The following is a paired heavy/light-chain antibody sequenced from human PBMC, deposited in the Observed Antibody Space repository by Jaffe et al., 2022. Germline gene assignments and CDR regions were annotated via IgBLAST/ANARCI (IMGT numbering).Heavy chain of an antibody. CDR2: ISASGSTP. CDR1: GFTFTNYA. D-gene: IGHD2-2*01. Sequence: EVQLLESGGGLVQPGGSLRLSCAASGFTFTNYAMTWVRQAPGKGLEWVSLISASGSTPFYADSVKGRFTISRDNSKNTLFLQMNSLRAEDTAVYYCAKPGPWEYCSSATCPFHYWGQGTLVTVSS. CDR3: AKPGPWEYCSSATCPFHY. J-gene: IGHJ4*02. V-gene: IGHV3-23*01.
Light chain of an antibody. V-gene: IGKV3-20*01. Sequence: IVLTQSPGTLSLSPGERATLSCRASQSVSSSYLAWYQQKPGQAPRLLIYGASSRATGIPDRFSGSGSGTDFTLTISRLEPEDFAVYYCQQYGSSPLTFGGGTKVEIK. CDR3: QQYGSSPLT. J-gene: IGKJ4*01. CDR1: QSVSSSY. CDR2: GAS.